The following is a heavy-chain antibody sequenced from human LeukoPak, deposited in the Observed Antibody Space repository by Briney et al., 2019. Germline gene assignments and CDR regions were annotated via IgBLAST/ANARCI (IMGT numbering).Heavy chain of an antibody. J-gene: IGHJ6*02. CDR1: GGSISGHF. CDR2: IYYSGSA. V-gene: IGHV4-59*11. Sequence: SETLSLTCSVSGGSISGHFWNWIRRPPGKGLEWIGYIYYSGSARYNPSLRSRVSISVDTSKNQVSLKLNSVTAADTAVYYCARGSQGVYYYGMDVWGQGTTVAVSS. D-gene: IGHD2-15*01. CDR3: ARGSQGVYYYGMDV.